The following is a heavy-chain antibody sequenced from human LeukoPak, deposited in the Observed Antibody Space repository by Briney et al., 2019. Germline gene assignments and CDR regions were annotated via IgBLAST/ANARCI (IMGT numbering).Heavy chain of an antibody. CDR2: IKQDGSEK. CDR3: ASRGPYDSSGYYMGSFDY. J-gene: IGHJ4*02. Sequence: GGSLRLSCAASGFTFSNYWMSWVRQAPGKGLEWVANIKQDGSEKYYVDSVKGRFTISRDNAKNSLYLQINSLRAEDTAVYYCASRGPYDSSGYYMGSFDYWGQGTLVTVSS. D-gene: IGHD3-22*01. V-gene: IGHV3-7*01. CDR1: GFTFSNYW.